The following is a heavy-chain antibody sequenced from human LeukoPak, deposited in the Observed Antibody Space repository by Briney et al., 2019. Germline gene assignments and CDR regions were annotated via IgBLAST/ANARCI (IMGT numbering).Heavy chain of an antibody. CDR1: GGSISSSSYY. V-gene: IGHV4-39*02. D-gene: IGHD2-15*01. CDR2: IYYSGST. J-gene: IGHJ4*02. Sequence: PSETLSLTCTVSGGSISSSSYYWGWIRQPPGKGLEWIGSIYYSGSTYYNPSLKSRVTISVDTSKNQFSLKLSSVTAADTAVYYCAREGDCSGGSCYSPLLYWGQGTLVTVSS. CDR3: AREGDCSGGSCYSPLLY.